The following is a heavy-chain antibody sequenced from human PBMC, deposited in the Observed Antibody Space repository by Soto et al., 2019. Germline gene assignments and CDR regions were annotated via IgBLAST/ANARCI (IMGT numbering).Heavy chain of an antibody. V-gene: IGHV3-11*01. Sequence: GGSLRLSCAASGFTFSDHYMSWIRQAPGKGLEWVSYISSSGSTIYYADSVKGRFTISRDNAKNSLYLQMNSLRAEDTAVYYCAIQRYSWNYLDYWGQGTLVTSPQ. CDR1: GFTFSDHY. CDR3: AIQRYSWNYLDY. J-gene: IGHJ4*02. D-gene: IGHD1-20*01. CDR2: ISSSGSTI.